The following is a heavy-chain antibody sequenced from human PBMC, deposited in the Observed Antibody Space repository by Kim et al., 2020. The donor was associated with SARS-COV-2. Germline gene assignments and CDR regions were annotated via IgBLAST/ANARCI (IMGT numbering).Heavy chain of an antibody. CDR1: GFTFSDYY. D-gene: IGHD6-19*01. V-gene: IGHV3-11*06. Sequence: GGSLRLSCAASGFTFSDYYMSWIRQAPGKGLEWVSYISSSSSYTNYADSVKGRFTISRDNAKNSLYLQMNSLRAEDTAVYYCARVGIAVAGGGIDYWGQGTLVTVSS. J-gene: IGHJ4*02. CDR2: ISSSSSYT. CDR3: ARVGIAVAGGGIDY.